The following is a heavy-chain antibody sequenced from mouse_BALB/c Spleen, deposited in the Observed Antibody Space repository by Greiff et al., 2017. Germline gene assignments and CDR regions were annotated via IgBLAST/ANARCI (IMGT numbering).Heavy chain of an antibody. V-gene: IGHV5-6-5*01. CDR1: GFTFSSYA. D-gene: IGHD2-4*01. J-gene: IGHJ2*01. Sequence: EVKLVESGGGLVKPGGSLKLSCAASGFTFSSYAMSWVRQTPEKRLEWVASISSGGSTYYPDSVKGRFTISRDNARTILYLQMSSLRSEDTAMYYCARGGYDYDRGFDYWGQGTTLTVSS. CDR2: ISSGGST. CDR3: ARGGYDYDRGFDY.